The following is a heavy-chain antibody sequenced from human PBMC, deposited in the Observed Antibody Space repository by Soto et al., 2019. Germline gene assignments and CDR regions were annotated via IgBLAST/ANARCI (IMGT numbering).Heavy chain of an antibody. CDR1: GFTFSSYA. V-gene: IGHV3-23*01. CDR3: AKGGYCSSTSCYGSVVVAARFDY. J-gene: IGHJ4*02. Sequence: GGSLRLSCAASGFTFSSYAMSWVRQAPGKGLEWVSAISGSGGSTYYADSVKGRFTISRDHSKNTLYLQMNSLRAEDTAVYYCAKGGYCSSTSCYGSVVVAARFDYWGQGTLVTVSS. CDR2: ISGSGGST. D-gene: IGHD2-2*01.